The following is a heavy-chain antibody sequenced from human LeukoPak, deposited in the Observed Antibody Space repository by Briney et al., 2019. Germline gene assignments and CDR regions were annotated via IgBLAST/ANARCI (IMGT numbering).Heavy chain of an antibody. CDR2: IRFDGTNK. CDR1: GFTFSTYG. V-gene: IGHV3-30*02. Sequence: PGGSLRLSCAASGFTFSTYGMHWVRQAPGKGLEWVAFIRFDGTNKYYADSVKGRFAISRDSSKNTLYPQMNSLRAEDTAVYYCAKGYCSGSCYNGLDYWGQGTLVTVSS. D-gene: IGHD2-15*01. CDR3: AKGYCSGSCYNGLDY. J-gene: IGHJ4*02.